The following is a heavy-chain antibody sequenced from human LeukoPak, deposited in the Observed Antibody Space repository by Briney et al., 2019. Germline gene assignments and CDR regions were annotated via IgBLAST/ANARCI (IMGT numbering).Heavy chain of an antibody. CDR3: ARAKTEWELREIDY. V-gene: IGHV3-30-3*01. CDR1: GFTFSSYA. CDR2: ISYDGSNK. D-gene: IGHD1-26*01. Sequence: GGSLRLSCAASGFTFSSYAMHWVRQAPGKGLERVAVISYDGSNKYYADSVKGRFTISRDNSKNTLYLQMNSLRAEDTAVYYCARAKTEWELREIDYWGQGTLVTVSS. J-gene: IGHJ4*02.